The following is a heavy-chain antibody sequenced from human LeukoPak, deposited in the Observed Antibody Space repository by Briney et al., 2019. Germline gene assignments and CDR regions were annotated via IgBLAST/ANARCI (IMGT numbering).Heavy chain of an antibody. J-gene: IGHJ4*02. D-gene: IGHD3-22*01. Sequence: GGSLRLSCAASGFTFSSYSMNWVRQAPGKGLEGVSSISSSSSYIYYADSVKGRFTISRDNAKNSLYLQMNSLRAEDAAVNYCARDNVIYYDSSGYYLPHDYWGQGTLVTASS. CDR2: ISSSSSYI. CDR1: GFTFSSYS. CDR3: ARDNVIYYDSSGYYLPHDY. V-gene: IGHV3-21*01.